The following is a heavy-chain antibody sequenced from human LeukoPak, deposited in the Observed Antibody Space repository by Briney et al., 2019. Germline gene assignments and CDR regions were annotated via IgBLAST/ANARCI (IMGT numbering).Heavy chain of an antibody. D-gene: IGHD3-22*01. Sequence: SETLSLTCGVSGEPFSGYYWSWIRQPPGKGLEWIGDISESGSTNYNPSLKSRVTISVDPSKNQFSLRLTSVIASDTAVYYCAKSGHSYYYTPGDFSWGQGTLVTVSS. J-gene: IGHJ5*02. CDR2: ISESGST. CDR1: GEPFSGYY. V-gene: IGHV4-34*01. CDR3: AKSGHSYYYTPGDFS.